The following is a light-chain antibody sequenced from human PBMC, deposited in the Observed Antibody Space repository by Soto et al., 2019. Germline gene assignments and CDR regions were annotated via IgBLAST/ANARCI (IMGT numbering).Light chain of an antibody. J-gene: IGLJ2*01. V-gene: IGLV3-1*01. Sequence: SYELTQPPSVSVSPGQTASITCSGDKLGDKYACSYQQKPRQSPVLVIYQDSKRPSGIPERFSGSNSGNTATLTISGTQAMDEADYYCQAWDSSHVVFGGGTQLTVL. CDR3: QAWDSSHVV. CDR2: QDS. CDR1: KLGDKY.